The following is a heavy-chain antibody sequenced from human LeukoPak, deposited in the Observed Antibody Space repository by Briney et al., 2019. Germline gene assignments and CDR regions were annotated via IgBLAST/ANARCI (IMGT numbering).Heavy chain of an antibody. CDR3: ARHFLLRLVSTPLRY. CDR1: CDSISRTTYY. J-gene: IGHJ4*02. D-gene: IGHD5/OR15-5a*01. V-gene: IGHV4-39*01. CDR2: ITYSGRA. Sequence: PSQTLSLTCAVPCDSISRTTYYWAWSRQPPGKGLDWVGSITYSGRASYAPSRKSRVTMSVDTSRNQFSVSLTTVTAADTATYCCARHFLLRLVSTPLRYWGQGTLVTVSS.